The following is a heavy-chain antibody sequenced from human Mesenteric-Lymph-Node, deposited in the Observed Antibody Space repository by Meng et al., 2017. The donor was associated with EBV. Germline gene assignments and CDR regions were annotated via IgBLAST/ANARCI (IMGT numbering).Heavy chain of an antibody. CDR1: GSTFTDGS. CDR2: ISSSSSTI. V-gene: IGHV3-11*04. CDR3: AKDDYGGNPDY. D-gene: IGHD4-23*01. J-gene: IGHJ4*02. Sequence: IESGEGWVETGGPMSLCGEAPGSTFTDGSMSWIRQAPGKGLEWVSYISSSSSTIYYADSVKGRFTISRDNAKNSLYLQMNSLSAEDTAVYYCAKDDYGGNPDYWGQGTLVTVSS.